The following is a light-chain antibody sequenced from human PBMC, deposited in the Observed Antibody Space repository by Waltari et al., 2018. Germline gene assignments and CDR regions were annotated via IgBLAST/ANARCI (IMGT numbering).Light chain of an antibody. J-gene: IGKJ3*01. V-gene: IGKV3-11*01. CDR1: QSVSSY. CDR2: DAS. CDR3: QQRSNWPLT. Sequence: EIVLTQSPATLSLSPGERATLASRASQSVSSYLAWYQQKPGQAPRLLIYDASNRANGIPARFSGSGSGTDFTLTISSLEPEDFAVYYCQQRSNWPLTFGPGTKVDIK.